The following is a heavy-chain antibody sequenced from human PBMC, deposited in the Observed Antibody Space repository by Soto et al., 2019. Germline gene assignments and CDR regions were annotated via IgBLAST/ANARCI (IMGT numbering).Heavy chain of an antibody. CDR2: ISGSGGST. Sequence: EVQLLESGGGLVQPGGSLRLSCAASGFTFSSYAMSWVRQAPGKGLEWVSAISGSGGSTYYADSVKGRFTISRDNSKNTLYRQMNSLRAEDTAVYYCAKRGYCSSTSCPLSAVRSWGQGTLVTVSS. CDR3: AKRGYCSSTSCPLSAVRS. J-gene: IGHJ4*02. D-gene: IGHD2-2*01. V-gene: IGHV3-23*01. CDR1: GFTFSSYA.